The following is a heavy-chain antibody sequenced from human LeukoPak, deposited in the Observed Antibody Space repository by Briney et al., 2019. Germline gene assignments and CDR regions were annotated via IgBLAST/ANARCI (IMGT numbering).Heavy chain of an antibody. CDR1: GGSISSGSYY. J-gene: IGHJ4*02. Sequence: PSETLSLTCTVSGGSISSGSYYWSWIRQPAGKGLEWIGRIYTSGSTNYNPSLKSRVTISVDTSKNQFSLKLSSVTAADTAVYYCARVVGYSGYAGRHFDYWGQGTRVAVSP. V-gene: IGHV4-61*02. D-gene: IGHD5-12*01. CDR3: ARVVGYSGYAGRHFDY. CDR2: IYTSGST.